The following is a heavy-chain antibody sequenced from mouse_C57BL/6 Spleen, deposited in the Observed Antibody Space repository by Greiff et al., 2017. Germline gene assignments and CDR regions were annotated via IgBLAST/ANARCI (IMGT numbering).Heavy chain of an antibody. D-gene: IGHD1-1*01. V-gene: IGHV1-66*01. Sequence: QVQLQQSGPELVKPGASVQISCKASGYSFTSYYIHWVKQRPGQGLEWIGWIYPGSGNTKYNETLKGKATLTADTSSSTAYMQLSSLTSEDSAVYYCATREPDYYGREGWYFDVWGTGTTVTVSA. CDR1: GYSFTSYY. J-gene: IGHJ1*03. CDR3: ATREPDYYGREGWYFDV. CDR2: IYPGSGNT.